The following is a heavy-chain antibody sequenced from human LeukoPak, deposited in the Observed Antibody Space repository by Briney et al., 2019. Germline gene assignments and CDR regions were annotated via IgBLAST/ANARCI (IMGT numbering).Heavy chain of an antibody. V-gene: IGHV3-74*01. CDR3: ARGTYYDFWSGYYTYYYYGMDV. D-gene: IGHD3-3*01. J-gene: IGHJ6*02. CDR2: INSDGSST. Sequence: GGSLRLSCAAPGFTFSSYWMHWVRQAPGKGLVWVSRINSDGSSTSYAGSVKGRFTISRDNAKNTLYLQMNSLRAEDTAVYYCARGTYYDFWSGYYTYYYYGMDVWGQGTTVTVSS. CDR1: GFTFSSYW.